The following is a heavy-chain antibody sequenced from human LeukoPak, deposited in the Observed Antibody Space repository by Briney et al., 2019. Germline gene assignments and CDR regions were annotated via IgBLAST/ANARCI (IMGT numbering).Heavy chain of an antibody. V-gene: IGHV3-23*01. CDR3: AIFRYYYGSSGYYGF. J-gene: IGHJ4*02. Sequence: GGSLRLSCAAAGFTFSSYAMSWVRQAPGKGLEWVSAISGSGGSTYYADCVKGRFTISRDNSKSTLYLQMNSLRAEDTAVYYCAIFRYYYGSSGYYGFWGQGTLVTVSS. CDR2: ISGSGGST. D-gene: IGHD3-22*01. CDR1: GFTFSSYA.